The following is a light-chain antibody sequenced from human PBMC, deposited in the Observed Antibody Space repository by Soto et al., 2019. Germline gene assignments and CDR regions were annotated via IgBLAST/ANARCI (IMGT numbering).Light chain of an antibody. Sequence: EILMTQSPVTLSVSPGERATLSCRASQSVSSNLAWYQQKPGQAPSLLIYGAFTRATGIPARFSGTGSGTEFTLTISSLQSEAFALYYCHQYNDWPLTFGQGTKVEI. CDR3: HQYNDWPLT. CDR1: QSVSSN. V-gene: IGKV3-15*01. CDR2: GAF. J-gene: IGKJ1*01.